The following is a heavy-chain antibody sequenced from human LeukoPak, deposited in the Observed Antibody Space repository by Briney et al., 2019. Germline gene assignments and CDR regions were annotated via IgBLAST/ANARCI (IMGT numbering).Heavy chain of an antibody. V-gene: IGHV4-30-4*07. Sequence: SETLSLTCAVSGGSISSGGYSWSWIRQPPGKGLDWIGYIYYSGSTYYNPSLKSRITISVDTSQNQFSLKLNSVTAADTAVYYCARGIQTMIVVVIPDYWGQGTLVTVSS. CDR1: GGSISSGGYS. D-gene: IGHD3-22*01. CDR2: IYYSGST. CDR3: ARGIQTMIVVVIPDY. J-gene: IGHJ4*02.